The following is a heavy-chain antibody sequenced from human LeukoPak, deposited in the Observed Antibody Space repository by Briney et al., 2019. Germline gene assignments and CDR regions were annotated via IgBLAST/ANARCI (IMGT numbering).Heavy chain of an antibody. V-gene: IGHV4-59*01. Sequence: SETLSLTCAVYGGSFSGYYWSWIRQPPGKGLEWIGYIYYSGSTNYNPSLKSRVTISVDTSKNQFSLKLSSVTAADTAVYYCASTRIAARPRYDYWGQGTLVTVSS. D-gene: IGHD6-6*01. CDR2: IYYSGST. CDR1: GGSFSGYY. CDR3: ASTRIAARPRYDY. J-gene: IGHJ4*02.